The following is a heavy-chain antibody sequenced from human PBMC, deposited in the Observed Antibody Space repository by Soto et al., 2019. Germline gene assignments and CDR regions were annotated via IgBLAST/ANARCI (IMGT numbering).Heavy chain of an antibody. CDR3: AIAVDGDRFDY. V-gene: IGHV3-30*03. D-gene: IGHD6-19*01. Sequence: LRLSCAASGFTFSSYGMHWVRQAPGKGLEWVAVISYDGSNKYYADSVKGRFTISRDNSKNTLYLQMNSLRAEDTAVYYCAIAVDGDRFDYWGQGTLVTVSS. CDR2: ISYDGSNK. CDR1: GFTFSSYG. J-gene: IGHJ4*02.